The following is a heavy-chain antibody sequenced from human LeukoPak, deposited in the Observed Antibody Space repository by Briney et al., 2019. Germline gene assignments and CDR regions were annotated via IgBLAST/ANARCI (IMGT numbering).Heavy chain of an antibody. J-gene: IGHJ4*02. D-gene: IGHD3-22*01. CDR2: KYQDGSVK. CDR1: GFNFSYYW. V-gene: IGHV3-7*01. CDR3: ATSYDSSGNN. Sequence: GALRLFCATSGFNFSYYWMSWVRPAPGKGLEWVANKYQDGSVKYYVDSVKGRFTISRDNAKNSLYLEMNNLRAEDTAIYYCATSYDSSGNNWGQGTLVTVSS.